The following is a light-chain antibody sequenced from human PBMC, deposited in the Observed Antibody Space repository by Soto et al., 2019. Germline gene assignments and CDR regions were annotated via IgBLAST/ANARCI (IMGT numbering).Light chain of an antibody. CDR2: DVS. CDR1: SSDIGGYNY. J-gene: IGLJ2*01. CDR3: GSYTSSTTLVV. Sequence: QSALTQPASVSGSPGQSITISCTGTSSDIGGYNYVSWYQQHPGEAPKLIIYDVSNRPSTISDRFSGSKSGNSASLTISGLQAEDEADYFCGSYTSSTTLVVFGGGTKLTVL. V-gene: IGLV2-14*03.